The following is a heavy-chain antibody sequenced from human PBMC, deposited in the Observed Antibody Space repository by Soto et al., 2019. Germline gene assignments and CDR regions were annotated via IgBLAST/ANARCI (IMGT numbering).Heavy chain of an antibody. V-gene: IGHV3-20*04. CDR1: GFTFDDYG. J-gene: IGHJ4*02. Sequence: EVQLVESGGGVVRPGGSLRISCAASGFTFDDYGMSWVRQAPGKGLEWVSGINWNGGSTGYADSVKGRFTISRDNAKNSLYLQMNSLRAEDTALYYCARVTYYYDSSGYYSRYYFDYWGQGTLVTVSS. D-gene: IGHD3-22*01. CDR2: INWNGGST. CDR3: ARVTYYYDSSGYYSRYYFDY.